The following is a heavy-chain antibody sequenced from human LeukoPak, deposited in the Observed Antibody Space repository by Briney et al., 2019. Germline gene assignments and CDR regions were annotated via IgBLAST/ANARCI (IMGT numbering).Heavy chain of an antibody. J-gene: IGHJ4*02. V-gene: IGHV1-69*05. Sequence: VASVKVSCKASGGTFSSYAISWVRQAPGQGLEWMGRIIPIFGTANYAQKFQGRVTITTDESTSTAYMELSSLRSEDMAVYYCARQAGYCSGGSCYPDYDYWGQGTLVTVSS. CDR2: IIPIFGTA. CDR3: ARQAGYCSGGSCYPDYDY. D-gene: IGHD2-15*01. CDR1: GGTFSSYA.